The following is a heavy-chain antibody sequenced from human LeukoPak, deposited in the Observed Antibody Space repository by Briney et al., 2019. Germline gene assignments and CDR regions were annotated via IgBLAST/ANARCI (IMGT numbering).Heavy chain of an antibody. CDR3: AKASVTPDQFDY. CDR2: ISDSGGST. J-gene: IGHJ4*02. V-gene: IGHV3-23*01. CDR1: RFTFGSYA. Sequence: GGSLRLSCAASRFTFGSYAMNWVRQAPGKGLEWVSAISDSGGSTYYADSVKGRFTISRDNSKNTLYLQMNSLRAEDTAVYYCAKASVTPDQFDYWGQGTLVTVSS. D-gene: IGHD4-17*01.